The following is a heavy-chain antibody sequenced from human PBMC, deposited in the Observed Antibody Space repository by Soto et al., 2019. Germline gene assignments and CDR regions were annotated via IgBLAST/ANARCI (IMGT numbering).Heavy chain of an antibody. CDR1: GFTFKNYV. V-gene: IGHV3-33*01. J-gene: IGHJ6*02. CDR2: IWHDGNNK. CDR3: SSAVVGASDSYGLDV. Sequence: PGGSLRLSCAASGFTFKNYVMHWVRQAPGKGLEWVAIIWHDGNNKYYADSVRGRFIISRDNSRNRLYLQMNSLRAEDTAVYYCSSAVVGASDSYGLDVWGQGTPVTVSS. D-gene: IGHD1-26*01.